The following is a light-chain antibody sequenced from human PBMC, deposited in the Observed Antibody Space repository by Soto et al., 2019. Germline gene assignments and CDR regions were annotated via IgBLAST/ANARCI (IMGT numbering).Light chain of an antibody. CDR1: QSVSSSY. Sequence: EIVLTQSPGTLSLSPGERATLSCRASQSVSSSYLAWYQQKPGQAPRLLIYAASSRATGITDRFSGSGSGTDFTLIISSLEPEDFAVYYCQQYGSSPGTFGQGTKVEIK. CDR2: AAS. J-gene: IGKJ1*01. CDR3: QQYGSSPGT. V-gene: IGKV3-20*01.